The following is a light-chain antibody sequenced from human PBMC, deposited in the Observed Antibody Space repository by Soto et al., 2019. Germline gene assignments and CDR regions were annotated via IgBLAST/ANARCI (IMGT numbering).Light chain of an antibody. CDR2: GAS. V-gene: IGKV3-20*01. CDR3: QKYHDWRIT. Sequence: DIVLTHSPFTLSLSPGERATLSFRASQSVSSNYLAWYQQKPGQAPRLLIYGASTRATGVPDRFSGSGSGTDFTLTISRLEPEDFAVYYCQKYHDWRITFGQGTRLEIK. CDR1: QSVSSNY. J-gene: IGKJ5*01.